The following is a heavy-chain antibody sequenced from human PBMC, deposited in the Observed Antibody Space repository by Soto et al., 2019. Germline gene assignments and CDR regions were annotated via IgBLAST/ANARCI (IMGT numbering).Heavy chain of an antibody. CDR1: GFTFSSYW. J-gene: IGHJ1*01. V-gene: IGHV3-7*01. Sequence: GGSLRLSCAASGFTFSSYWMSWVRQVPGKGLEWVANINQEGSEKYYVDSVKGRFTISRDNAKNSLYLQMSSLGAEDTAVYYCARELVVGPAEYFQHWGQGTLVTVSS. CDR2: INQEGSEK. CDR3: ARELVVGPAEYFQH. D-gene: IGHD3-22*01.